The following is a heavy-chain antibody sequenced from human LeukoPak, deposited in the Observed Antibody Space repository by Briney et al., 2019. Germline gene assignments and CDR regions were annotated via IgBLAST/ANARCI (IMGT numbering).Heavy chain of an antibody. CDR1: GFTFSSFA. D-gene: IGHD2-15*01. CDR3: TKDMMVCNGGSCYSGTDY. V-gene: IGHV3-23*01. Sequence: GASLRLSCAASGFTFSSFAMNWVRQAPGKGLEWVSTIGGSGYSTYYADSVKGRFTISRDNSKSTLCLQMNSLRVEDTAIYYCTKDMMVCNGGSCYSGTDYWGQGTLVTVSS. CDR2: IGGSGYST. J-gene: IGHJ4*02.